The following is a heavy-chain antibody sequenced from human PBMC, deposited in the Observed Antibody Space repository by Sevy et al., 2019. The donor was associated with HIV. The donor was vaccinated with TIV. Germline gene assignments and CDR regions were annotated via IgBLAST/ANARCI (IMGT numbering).Heavy chain of an antibody. D-gene: IGHD2-2*01. CDR2: ISYDGSNK. Sequence: GGSLRLSCAASGFTFSSYAMHWVRQAPGKGLEWVAVISYDGSNKYYADSVKGPFTISRDNSKNTLYLQMNSLRAEDTAVYYCARDDTLGYCSSTSCPIVYGMDVWGQGTTVTVSS. V-gene: IGHV3-30-3*01. CDR3: ARDDTLGYCSSTSCPIVYGMDV. J-gene: IGHJ6*02. CDR1: GFTFSSYA.